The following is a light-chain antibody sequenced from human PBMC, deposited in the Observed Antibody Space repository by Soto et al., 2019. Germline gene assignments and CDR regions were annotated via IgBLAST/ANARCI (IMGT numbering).Light chain of an antibody. CDR1: SSNIGNNY. J-gene: IGLJ2*01. CDR2: DNN. V-gene: IGLV1-51*01. Sequence: QSVLTQSPSVFAAPGQKVIISCSGSSSNIGNNYVSWYQQLPGTAPKLLIYDNNKRPSGIPDRFSGSKSGTSGTLDITGLQTGDEADYYCATWDGSLPGEVFGGGTKLTVL. CDR3: ATWDGSLPGEV.